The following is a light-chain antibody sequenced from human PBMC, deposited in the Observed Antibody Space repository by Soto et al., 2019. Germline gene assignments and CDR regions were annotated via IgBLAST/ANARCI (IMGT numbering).Light chain of an antibody. CDR1: QSVSTY. V-gene: IGKV3-11*01. J-gene: IGKJ4*01. CDR3: QQRSTWPRT. Sequence: DTVLTQSPDTLSLSPGERATLSFRASQSVSTYLAWYQQKPGQGPRLLIYDASTRATGIPDRFSGSGSGTEFTLTINSLEPEDSAVYYCQQRSTWPRTFGGGTKVDI. CDR2: DAS.